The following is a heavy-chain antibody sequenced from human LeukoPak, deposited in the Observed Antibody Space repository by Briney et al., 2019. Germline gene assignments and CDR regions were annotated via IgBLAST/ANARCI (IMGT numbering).Heavy chain of an antibody. CDR2: IKQDGSEK. J-gene: IGHJ6*02. CDR3: ARETGDYYYYGMDV. CDR1: GFTFSSYW. V-gene: IGHV3-7*01. Sequence: GGSLRLSCAASGFTFSSYWMSWVRQAPGKGLEWVANIKQDGSEKYYVDSVKGRFTISRDNAKNSLYLQMNSLRAEDTAVYYCARETGDYYYYGMDVWGQGTTVSVSS.